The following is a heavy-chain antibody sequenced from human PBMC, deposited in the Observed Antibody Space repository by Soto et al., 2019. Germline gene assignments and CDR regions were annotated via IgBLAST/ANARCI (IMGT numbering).Heavy chain of an antibody. CDR3: ARTYYDSSGYYCN. J-gene: IGHJ4*02. CDR2: INPNSGGT. D-gene: IGHD3-22*01. CDR1: GYTFTGYY. Sequence: ASVKVSCKASGYTFTGYYMHWVRQAPGQGLEWMGWINPNSGGTNYAQKFQGRVTMTRDTSISTAYMELSRLRSDDTAVYYCARTYYDSSGYYCNWGQGTLVTVSS. V-gene: IGHV1-2*02.